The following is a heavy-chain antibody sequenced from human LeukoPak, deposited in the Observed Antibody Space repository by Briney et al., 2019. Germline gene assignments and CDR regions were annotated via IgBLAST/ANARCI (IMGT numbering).Heavy chain of an antibody. V-gene: IGHV4-59*01. CDR2: IYYSGST. CDR1: GGSISSYY. J-gene: IGHJ5*02. D-gene: IGHD1-1*01. Sequence: MPSETLSLTCTVSGGSISSYYWSWIRQPPGKGLEWIGYIYYSGSTNYNPSLKSRVTISVDTSKNQFSLKLSSVTAADTAVYYCAREGTAGTNLNWFDPWGQGTLVTVSS. CDR3: AREGTAGTNLNWFDP.